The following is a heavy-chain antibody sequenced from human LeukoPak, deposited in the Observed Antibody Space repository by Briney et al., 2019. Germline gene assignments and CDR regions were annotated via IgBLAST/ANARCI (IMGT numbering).Heavy chain of an antibody. V-gene: IGHV3-23*01. CDR1: GFTFSSHA. CDR2: IGGIGAST. J-gene: IGHJ5*02. D-gene: IGHD4-17*01. Sequence: GGSLRLSCAASGFTFSSHAMNWVRQAPGKGLEWVSSIGGIGASTYYADSVKGRFTISRDNSKNTLYLQMNSLRAEDTALYYCAKAAYGDYVNWLDPWGQGILVIVSS. CDR3: AKAAYGDYVNWLDP.